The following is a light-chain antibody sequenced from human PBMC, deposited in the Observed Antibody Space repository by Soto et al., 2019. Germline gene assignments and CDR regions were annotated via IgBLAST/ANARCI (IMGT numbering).Light chain of an antibody. J-gene: IGLJ2*01. V-gene: IGLV2-14*01. CDR3: NSYTSRATGV. CDR1: SSDVGGYNY. Sequence: QSALTQPASVSGSPGQSITISCTGTSSDVGGYNYVSWYQQHPGRAPKLIILEVSNRPSGVSDRFSGSKSDNTASLTISGLQAEDEADYYCNSYTSRATGVFGGGTKLTVL. CDR2: EVS.